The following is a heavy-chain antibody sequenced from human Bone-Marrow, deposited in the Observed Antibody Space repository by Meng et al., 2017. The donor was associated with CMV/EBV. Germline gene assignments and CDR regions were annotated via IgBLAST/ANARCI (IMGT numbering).Heavy chain of an antibody. CDR3: AKSTGHA. D-gene: IGHD3-10*01. Sequence: GESLKISCAASGFTFSSYGMHWVRQAPGKGLEWVAFIRYDGSNKYYADSVKGRLTISRDNSKNTLYLQMNSLRAEDTAVYYCAKSTGHAWGQGTLVTVSS. J-gene: IGHJ4*02. CDR2: IRYDGSNK. V-gene: IGHV3-30*02. CDR1: GFTFSSYG.